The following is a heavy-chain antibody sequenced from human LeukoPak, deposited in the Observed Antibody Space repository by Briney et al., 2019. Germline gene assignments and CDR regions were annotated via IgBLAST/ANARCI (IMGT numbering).Heavy chain of an antibody. Sequence: ASVKVSCKASGYTFTGYYMHWVRQAPGQGLEWMGWINPNSGGTNYAQKFQGRVTMTRDTSISTAYTELSRLRSDDTAVYYCARGYDYVWGSYRLDYWGQGTLVTVSS. CDR1: GYTFTGYY. J-gene: IGHJ4*02. D-gene: IGHD3-16*02. V-gene: IGHV1-2*02. CDR3: ARGYDYVWGSYRLDY. CDR2: INPNSGGT.